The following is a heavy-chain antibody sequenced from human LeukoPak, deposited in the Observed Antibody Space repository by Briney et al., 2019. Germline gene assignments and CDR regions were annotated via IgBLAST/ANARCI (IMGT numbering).Heavy chain of an antibody. CDR1: GGTFSSYA. CDR2: IIPIFGTA. J-gene: IGHJ6*03. V-gene: IGHV1-69*05. D-gene: IGHD4-11*01. CDR3: ARSASYSNYGAYYYYYYMDV. Sequence: SVKVSCKASGGTFSSYAISWVRQAPGQGLEWMGGIIPIFGTANYAQKFQGRVTITTDESTSTAYMELSRLRSEDTAVYYCARSASYSNYGAYYYYYYMDVWGKGTTVTVSS.